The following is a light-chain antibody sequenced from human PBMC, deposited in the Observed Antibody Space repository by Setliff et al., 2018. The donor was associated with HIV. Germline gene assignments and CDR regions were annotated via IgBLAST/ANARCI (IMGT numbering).Light chain of an antibody. CDR2: ENY. Sequence: FMLTQPHSVSESPGKTVTISCTRSSGSIASNYVQWFQQRPGSSPTTVIYENYQRPSGVPDRFSGSIDFSSNSASLTISGLEAADESDYYCQSYDSSSQVFGGGTQLTVL. J-gene: IGLJ2*01. CDR1: SGSIASNY. V-gene: IGLV6-57*01. CDR3: QSYDSSSQV.